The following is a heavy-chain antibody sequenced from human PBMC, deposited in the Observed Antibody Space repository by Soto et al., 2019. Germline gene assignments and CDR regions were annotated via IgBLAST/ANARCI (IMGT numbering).Heavy chain of an antibody. CDR2: ISGSGGST. Sequence: GGSLRLSCAASGFTFSSYAMSWVRQAPGKGLEWVSAISGSGGSTYYADTVKGRFTISRDNSKNKLYLQMNSLRAEDTAVYYCANFYDILTGYPLTVGYWGQGTLVTVSS. D-gene: IGHD3-9*01. J-gene: IGHJ4*02. CDR1: GFTFSSYA. CDR3: ANFYDILTGYPLTVGY. V-gene: IGHV3-23*01.